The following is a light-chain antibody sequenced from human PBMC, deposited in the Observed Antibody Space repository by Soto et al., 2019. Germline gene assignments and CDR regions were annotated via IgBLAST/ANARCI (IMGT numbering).Light chain of an antibody. CDR1: SSDVGGYNY. CDR3: SSYTSSSTLEV. CDR2: DVN. J-gene: IGLJ2*01. V-gene: IGLV2-11*01. Sequence: QSALTQPRSVSGSPGQSVAISCTGTSSDVGGYNYVSWYQQHPGKAPKLMIYDVNKRPSGVPDRFSGSKSGNTASLTISGLQAEDEADYYCSSYTSSSTLEVFGGGTKLTVL.